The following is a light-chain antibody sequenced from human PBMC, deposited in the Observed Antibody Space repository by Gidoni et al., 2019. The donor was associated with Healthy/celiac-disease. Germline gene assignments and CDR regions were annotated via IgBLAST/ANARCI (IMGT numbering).Light chain of an antibody. V-gene: IGKV1-5*03. CDR3: QQYNSYSVDT. Sequence: DIQMTQSPSTLSASVGDRVTITCRASQSISSWLAWYQQKPGKAPKLLIYKASSLESGVPSRFSGSGSGTEFTLTISSLQPDDFATYYCQQYNSYSVDTFGQGTKVEIK. CDR1: QSISSW. J-gene: IGKJ1*01. CDR2: KAS.